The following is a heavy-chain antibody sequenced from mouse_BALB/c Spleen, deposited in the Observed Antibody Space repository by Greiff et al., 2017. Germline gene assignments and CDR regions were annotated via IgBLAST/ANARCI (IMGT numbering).Heavy chain of an antibody. Sequence: EVQLQESGGGLVKPGGSLKLSCAASGFTFSDYYMYWVRQTPEKRLEWVATISDGGSYTYYPDSVKGRFTISRDNAKNNLYLQMSSLKSEDTAMYYCARGGYGNYGFAYWGQGTLVTVSA. V-gene: IGHV5-4*02. CDR2: ISDGGSYT. CDR1: GFTFSDYY. J-gene: IGHJ3*01. D-gene: IGHD2-10*02. CDR3: ARGGYGNYGFAY.